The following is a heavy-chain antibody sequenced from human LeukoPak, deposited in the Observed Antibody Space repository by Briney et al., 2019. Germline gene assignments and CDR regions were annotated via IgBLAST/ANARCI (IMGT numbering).Heavy chain of an antibody. V-gene: IGHV1-2*02. CDR1: GYTFTNFG. CDR3: ARDRGQQLVHYYYYMDV. J-gene: IGHJ6*03. D-gene: IGHD6-13*01. CDR2: INPNSGGT. Sequence: ASVKVSCKASGYTFTNFGINWVRQAPGQGLEWMGWINPNSGGTNYAQKFQGRVTMTRDTSISTAYMELSRLRSDDTAVYYCARDRGQQLVHYYYYMDVWGKGTTVTVSS.